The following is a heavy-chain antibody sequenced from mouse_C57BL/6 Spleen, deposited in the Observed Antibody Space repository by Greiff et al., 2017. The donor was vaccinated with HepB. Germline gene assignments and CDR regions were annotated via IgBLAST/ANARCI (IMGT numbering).Heavy chain of an antibody. J-gene: IGHJ4*01. Sequence: VQLQQSGPELVKPGDSVKISCKASGYSFTGYFMNWVMQSHGKSLEWIGRINPYNGDTFYNQKFKGKATLTVDKSSSTAHMELRSLTSEDSAVYYCARDGNYVGYYAMDDWGQGTSVTVSS. CDR3: ARDGNYVGYYAMDD. D-gene: IGHD2-1*01. CDR2: INPYNGDT. CDR1: GYSFTGYF. V-gene: IGHV1-20*01.